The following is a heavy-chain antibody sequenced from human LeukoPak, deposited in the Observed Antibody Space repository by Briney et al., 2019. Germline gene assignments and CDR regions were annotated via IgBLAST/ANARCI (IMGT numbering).Heavy chain of an antibody. D-gene: IGHD6-13*01. CDR1: GYTLTELS. CDR3: ATGPYSSSWYWFDP. J-gene: IGHJ5*02. CDR2: FDPEDGET. V-gene: IGHV1-24*01. Sequence: ASVKVSCKVSGYTLTELSMHWVRQAPGKGLEWMGGFDPEDGETIYAQKFQGRVTMTEDTSTDTAYMELSSLRSEDTAVYYCATGPYSSSWYWFDPWGQGTLVTASS.